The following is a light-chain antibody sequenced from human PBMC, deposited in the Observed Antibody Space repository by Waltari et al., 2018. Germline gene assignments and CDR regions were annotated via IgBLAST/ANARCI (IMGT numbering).Light chain of an antibody. CDR1: QSVLYSSNNKNY. J-gene: IGKJ2*01. Sequence: QSVLYSSNNKNYLAWYQQKPGQPPKLLIYWASTREFGVPDRFSGSGSGTDFTLTISSLQAEDVAVYYCQQYYSTPYTFGQGTKLEIK. V-gene: IGKV4-1*01. CDR3: QQYYSTPYT. CDR2: WAS.